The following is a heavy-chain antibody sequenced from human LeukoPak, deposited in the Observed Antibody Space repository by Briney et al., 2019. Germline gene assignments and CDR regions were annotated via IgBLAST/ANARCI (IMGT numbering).Heavy chain of an antibody. V-gene: IGHV5-51*01. CDR3: ARTPTSHYYYGMDV. CDR1: GYSFTTYW. J-gene: IGHJ6*02. Sequence: GESLKISCKGSGYSFTTYWIGWVRQMPGKGLEWMGIIYPGDSDTRYSPSSQGQVTISADRSINTAYLQWSSLKASDSAMYYCARTPTSHYYYGMDVWGQGTTVIVSS. CDR2: IYPGDSDT.